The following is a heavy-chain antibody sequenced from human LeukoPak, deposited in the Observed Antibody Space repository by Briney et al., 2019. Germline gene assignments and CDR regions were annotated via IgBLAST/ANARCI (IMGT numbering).Heavy chain of an antibody. J-gene: IGHJ4*02. CDR1: GFTLSNSR. D-gene: IGHD3-10*01. V-gene: IGHV3-33*01. CDR2: MWYDGGSQ. CDR3: GRHSSYGVDY. Sequence: PGRSLRLSCAAPGFTLSNSRMHCVRQAPGKGLEWVAVMWYDGGSQYYADPVKGRFTISRENSKKTLYLQMNSLRAEDTAGYYCGRHSSYGVDYWGQGTLVTVSS.